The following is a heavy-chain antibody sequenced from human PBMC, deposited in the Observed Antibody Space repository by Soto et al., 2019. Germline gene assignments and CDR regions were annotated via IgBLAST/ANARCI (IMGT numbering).Heavy chain of an antibody. D-gene: IGHD4-17*01. Sequence: GSLRLSCAASGFTVSSNYMSWVRQAPGKGLEWVSVIYSGGSTYYADSVKGRFTISRDNSKNTLYLQMNSLRAEDTAVYYCARDTTTVYYYYGMDVWGQGTTVTSP. V-gene: IGHV3-53*01. CDR3: ARDTTTVYYYYGMDV. CDR2: IYSGGST. CDR1: GFTVSSNY. J-gene: IGHJ6*02.